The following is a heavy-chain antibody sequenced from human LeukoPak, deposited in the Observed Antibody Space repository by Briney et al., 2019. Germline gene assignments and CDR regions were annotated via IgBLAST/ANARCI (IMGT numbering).Heavy chain of an antibody. D-gene: IGHD6-13*01. CDR1: GGSISSSSYY. J-gene: IGHJ6*04. Sequence: SETLSLTCTVSGGSISSSSYYWGWIRQPPGKGLEWIGSIYYSGSTYYNPSLKSRVTISVDTSKNQFSLKLSSVTAADTAVYYCARLGFRYSSSWYQGVWGKGTTVTVSS. V-gene: IGHV4-39*01. CDR3: ARLGFRYSSSWYQGV. CDR2: IYYSGST.